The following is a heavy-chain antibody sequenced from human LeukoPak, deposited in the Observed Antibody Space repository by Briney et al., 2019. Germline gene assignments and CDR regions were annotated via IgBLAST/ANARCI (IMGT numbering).Heavy chain of an antibody. J-gene: IGHJ4*02. V-gene: IGHV3-23*01. D-gene: IGHD3-3*01. CDR1: GFTFSDYA. Sequence: GGSLRLSCAASGFTFSDYAMSWVRQAHGKGLEWVSSTRSTGGGTYYADSVKGRFTISRDNSKNIVYLQMNSLRAEDTAVYYCSKGSVNLDYWGQGTLVTVSS. CDR2: TRSTGGGT. CDR3: SKGSVNLDY.